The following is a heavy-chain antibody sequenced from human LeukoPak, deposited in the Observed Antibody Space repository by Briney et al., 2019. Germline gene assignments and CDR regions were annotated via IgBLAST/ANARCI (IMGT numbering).Heavy chain of an antibody. Sequence: PGGSLRLSCAASGFTFSGYAMSWVRQAPGKGLEWVSAISGSGGSTYYADSVKGRFTISRDNSKNTLYLQMNSLRAEDTAVYYCAKALFSYCGGDCYRLRAFDIWGQGTMVTVSS. CDR1: GFTFSGYA. D-gene: IGHD2-21*02. CDR2: ISGSGGST. V-gene: IGHV3-23*01. J-gene: IGHJ3*02. CDR3: AKALFSYCGGDCYRLRAFDI.